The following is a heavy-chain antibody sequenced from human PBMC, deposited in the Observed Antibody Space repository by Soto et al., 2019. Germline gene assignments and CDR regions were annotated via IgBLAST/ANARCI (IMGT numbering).Heavy chain of an antibody. D-gene: IGHD1-7*01. J-gene: IGHJ4*02. V-gene: IGHV4-39*07. Sequence: SETLSLTCTVSGCSISSSSYYWGWIRQPPGKGLEWIGSIYYSGSTYYNPSLKSRVTISVDTSKNQFSLKLSSVTAADTAVYYCARGRSRGTGTTGYWGQGTLVTVSS. CDR1: GCSISSSSYY. CDR2: IYYSGST. CDR3: ARGRSRGTGTTGY.